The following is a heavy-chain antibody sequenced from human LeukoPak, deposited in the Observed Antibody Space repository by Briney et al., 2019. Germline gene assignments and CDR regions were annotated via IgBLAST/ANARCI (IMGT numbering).Heavy chain of an antibody. CDR3: AKAPYCPNDVCRYFDY. CDR2: INPAGSET. J-gene: IGHJ4*02. V-gene: IGHV3-7*03. Sequence: GGSLRLSCAASGFSFNAYWMAWVRQAPGTGLEWVANINPAGSETFHVDPVKGRFSISRDHAKNLVYLQMSSLRAEDTAVYYCAKAPYCPNDVCRYFDYWGQGILVTVSS. D-gene: IGHD2-8*01. CDR1: GFSFNAYW.